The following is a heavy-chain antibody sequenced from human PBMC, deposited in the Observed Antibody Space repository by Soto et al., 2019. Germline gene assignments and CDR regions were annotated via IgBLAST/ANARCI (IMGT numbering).Heavy chain of an antibody. V-gene: IGHV3-30*03. D-gene: IGHD3-3*01. CDR1: GFTFSASV. Sequence: ESGGGVVQPGGSLRLSCAASGFTFSASVMHWVRKAPGKGLEWMAILSYGAKNKYYADSVKGRFTISRDISESTLYLQMDSLRTEDTAVYYCVREEFEDGRGHFTNWGQGTVVSVSS. CDR2: LSYGAKNK. CDR3: VREEFEDGRGHFTN. J-gene: IGHJ4*02.